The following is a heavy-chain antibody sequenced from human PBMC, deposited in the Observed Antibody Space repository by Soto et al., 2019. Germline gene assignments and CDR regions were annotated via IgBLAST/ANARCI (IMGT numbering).Heavy chain of an antibody. CDR2: MNPNNGNT. D-gene: IGHD2-8*01. J-gene: IGHJ4*02. Sequence: GASVKVSCKASGYTFTSYEINWVRQATGQGLEWMGRMNPNNGNTGYAQNFQGRVTMTRNTSISTAYMELSSLRSEDTAVYYCARGPHPYFNDYWGQGTLVTVSS. CDR1: GYTFTSYE. CDR3: ARGPHPYFNDY. V-gene: IGHV1-8*01.